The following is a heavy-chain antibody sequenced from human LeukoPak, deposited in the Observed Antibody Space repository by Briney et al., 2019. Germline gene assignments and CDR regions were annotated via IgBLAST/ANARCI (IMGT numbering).Heavy chain of an antibody. J-gene: IGHJ6*02. Sequence: GGSLRLSCAASGFIVSNNYMSWARQAPGKGLEWVSIISSCGATYYTDSVKGRFTISRDNSQNTLYLQMNSLRAEDTAVYYCATRGRSGYYYGMDVWGPGTTVTVSS. CDR2: ISSCGAT. V-gene: IGHV3-66*01. CDR1: GFIVSNNY. CDR3: ATRGRSGYYYGMDV. D-gene: IGHD1-26*01.